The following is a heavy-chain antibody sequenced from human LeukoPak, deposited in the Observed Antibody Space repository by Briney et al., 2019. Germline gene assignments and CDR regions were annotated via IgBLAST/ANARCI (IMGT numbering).Heavy chain of an antibody. J-gene: IGHJ5*02. CDR2: VYRSGST. D-gene: IGHD1-26*01. CDR3: ARVRVGATGCFDP. Sequence: PSETLSLTCTLPGYSITTGYYWAWIRQPQGKGLEWIWCVYRSGSTYYNSSVKSRVTISVETSKNQFSLKLSSVTAADTVVYYCARVRVGATGCFDPWGRGTLVTVSS. V-gene: IGHV4-38-2*02. CDR1: GYSITTGYY.